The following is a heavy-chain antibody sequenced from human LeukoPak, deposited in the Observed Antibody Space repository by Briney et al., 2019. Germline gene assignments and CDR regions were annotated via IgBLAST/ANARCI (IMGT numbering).Heavy chain of an antibody. V-gene: IGHV3-53*01. J-gene: IGHJ4*02. Sequence: GGSLRLSCAASGFTVSSNYMSWVRQAPGKGLEWVSVIYSGGSTYYADSVKGRFTISRDNSKNTLYLQVNSLRAEDTAVYYCASPNPYSSGWYGLEYWGQGTLVTVSS. D-gene: IGHD6-19*01. CDR1: GFTVSSNY. CDR2: IYSGGST. CDR3: ASPNPYSSGWYGLEY.